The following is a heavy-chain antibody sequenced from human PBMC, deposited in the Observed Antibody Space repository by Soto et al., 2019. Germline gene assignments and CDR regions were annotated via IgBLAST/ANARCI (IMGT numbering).Heavy chain of an antibody. CDR3: ARSVDIVATGGFDY. Sequence: PSETLSLTCTVSGGSISNYYWSWIRQPPGKGLEWIGYIYYSGSTNYNPSLKSRVTISVDTSKNQFSLKLSSVTAADTAVYYCARSVDIVATGGFDYWGQGTLVTVSS. V-gene: IGHV4-59*01. CDR1: GGSISNYY. D-gene: IGHD5-12*01. J-gene: IGHJ4*02. CDR2: IYYSGST.